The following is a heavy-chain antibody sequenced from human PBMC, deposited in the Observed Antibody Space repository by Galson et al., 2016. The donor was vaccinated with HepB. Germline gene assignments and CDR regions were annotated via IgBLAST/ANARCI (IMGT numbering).Heavy chain of an antibody. CDR3: ARSRFTAAVGIGRGGRPNRWFDP. V-gene: IGHV4-31*03. CDR2: IYYRGTT. J-gene: IGHJ5*02. Sequence: TLSLTCSVSVASISSGGYFWSWLRHFPGKGLEWMGHIYYRGTTSYNSSLKSRLTIRIDTSKNQFSLTLASVTAADTAVYYCARSRFTAAVGIGRGGRPNRWFDPWGQGTLVTVSS. CDR1: VASISSGGYF. D-gene: IGHD3-16*01.